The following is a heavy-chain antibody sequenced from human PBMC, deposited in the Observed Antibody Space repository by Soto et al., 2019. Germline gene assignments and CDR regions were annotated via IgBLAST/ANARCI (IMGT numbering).Heavy chain of an antibody. CDR1: GFTFSSYS. V-gene: IGHV3-21*01. D-gene: IGHD2-15*01. CDR2: ISSSSSYI. J-gene: IGHJ4*02. CDR3: ARGVVVAANIDY. Sequence: PGGSLRLSCAAPGFTFSSYSMNWVRQAPGKGLEWVSSISSSSSYIYYADSVKGRFTISRDNAKNSLYLQMNSLRAEDTAVYYCARGVVVAANIDYWGQGTLVTSPQ.